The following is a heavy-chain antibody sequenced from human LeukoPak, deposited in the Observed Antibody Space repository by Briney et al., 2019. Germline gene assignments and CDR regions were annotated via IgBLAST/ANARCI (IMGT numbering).Heavy chain of an antibody. D-gene: IGHD4-17*01. CDR1: GGSISSYY. V-gene: IGHV4-59*01. J-gene: IGHJ5*02. Sequence: SETLSLTCTVSGGSISSYYWSWLRQPPGKGLEWIGYIYYSGSTNYNPSLKSRVTISVDTSKNQFSLKLSSVTAADTAVYYCARGKNDCGDPNWFDPWGQGTLVTVSS. CDR3: ARGKNDCGDPNWFDP. CDR2: IYYSGST.